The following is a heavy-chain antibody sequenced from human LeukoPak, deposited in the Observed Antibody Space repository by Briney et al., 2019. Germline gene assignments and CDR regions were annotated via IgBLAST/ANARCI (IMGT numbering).Heavy chain of an antibody. CDR3: ASQVYSYGLDV. CDR2: ISPSGGST. D-gene: IGHD1-14*01. Sequence: ASVKVSCKAFGYTFTSNYMHWVRQAPGQGPEWMGVISPSGGSTTYARKFQGRVTMTRDMSTSTVYMELSSLRSEDTAVYYCASQVYSYGLDVWGKGTTVTVSS. V-gene: IGHV1-46*01. CDR1: GYTFTSNY. J-gene: IGHJ6*04.